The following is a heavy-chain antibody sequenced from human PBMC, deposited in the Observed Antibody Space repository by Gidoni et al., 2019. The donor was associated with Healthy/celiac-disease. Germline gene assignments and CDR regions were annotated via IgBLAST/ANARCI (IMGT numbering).Heavy chain of an antibody. J-gene: IGHJ5*02. CDR1: GFNFSSYA. CDR3: ARDLIPKYCSGGSCSLLVPWFDP. Sequence: QVQLVESGGGVVQPGRSLRLSCAAAGFNFSSYARHWVRQAPGKGLEWVAVISYDGSNKYYADSVKGRFTISRDNSKNTLYLQMNSLRAEDTAVYYCARDLIPKYCSGGSCSLLVPWFDPWGQGTLVTVSS. V-gene: IGHV3-30*04. D-gene: IGHD2-15*01. CDR2: ISYDGSNK.